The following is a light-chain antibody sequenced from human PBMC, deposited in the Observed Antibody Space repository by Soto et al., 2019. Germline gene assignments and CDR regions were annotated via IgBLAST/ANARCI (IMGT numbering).Light chain of an antibody. Sequence: QSALTQPASVSGSPGQSITFSCTGTSSDVGGYNYVSWYQQHPGKAPKLIIYDVSNRPSGVSNRFSGSKSGNTASLTISGLQAEDEADYYCGAYSNTNTRVVFGGGTKLTVL. CDR1: SSDVGGYNY. CDR3: GAYSNTNTRVV. CDR2: DVS. V-gene: IGLV2-14*03. J-gene: IGLJ3*02.